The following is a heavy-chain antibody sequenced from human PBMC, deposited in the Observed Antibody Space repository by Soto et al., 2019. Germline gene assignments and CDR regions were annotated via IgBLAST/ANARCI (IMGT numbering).Heavy chain of an antibody. V-gene: IGHV4-4*07. J-gene: IGHJ5*02. CDR2: IHSSGST. CDR1: GASMNSYH. Sequence: SETLSLTCTVSGASMNSYHWSRIRQPAGKGLEWIGHIHSSGSTNYNPSLKSRVTMSVDTSKNQFSLRLMSLTAADTAVYYCARDQGVAAAGITWFDPWGQGSLVTVSS. D-gene: IGHD6-13*01. CDR3: ARDQGVAAAGITWFDP.